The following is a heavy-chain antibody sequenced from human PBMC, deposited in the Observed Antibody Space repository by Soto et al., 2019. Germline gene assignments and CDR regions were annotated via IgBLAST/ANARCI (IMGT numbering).Heavy chain of an antibody. V-gene: IGHV3-30*04. CDR2: TSYDGSIN. Sequence: PGGSLRLSCAGSGFSFGSYEMHGVRQAPGKGLAWVTFTSYDGSINYYADSVKGRFTMSRDNSKNLLYLQMNSLRTEDTAVYYCVRRSTVSYYAVDVWGQGTTVTVSS. D-gene: IGHD4-17*01. J-gene: IGHJ6*02. CDR1: GFSFGSYE. CDR3: VRRSTVSYYAVDV.